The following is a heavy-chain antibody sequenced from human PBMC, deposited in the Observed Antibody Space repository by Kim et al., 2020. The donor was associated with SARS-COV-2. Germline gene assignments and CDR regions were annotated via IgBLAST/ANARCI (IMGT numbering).Heavy chain of an antibody. V-gene: IGHV1-69*13. Sequence: SVKVSCKASGGTFSSYAISWVRQAPGQGLEWMGGIIPIFGTANYAQKFQGRVTITADESTSTAYMELSSLRSEDTAVYYCARDGRRDGYKIDAFDIWGQGTMVTVSS. CDR1: GGTFSSYA. D-gene: IGHD5-12*01. J-gene: IGHJ3*02. CDR2: IIPIFGTA. CDR3: ARDGRRDGYKIDAFDI.